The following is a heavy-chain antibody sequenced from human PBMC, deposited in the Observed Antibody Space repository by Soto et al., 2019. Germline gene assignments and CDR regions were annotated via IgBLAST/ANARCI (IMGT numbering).Heavy chain of an antibody. J-gene: IGHJ4*02. CDR3: ARLDGYDNYFDY. CDR1: GGSISSHY. CDR2: SYYTGST. D-gene: IGHD5-12*01. V-gene: IGHV4-59*08. Sequence: PSETLSLTCTVSGGSISSHYWSWIRQPPGQGLEWIGYSYYTGSTNYNPSLKSRVTISVDTSKSQFSLRLSSVTAADTAVYFCARLDGYDNYFDYWGQGALVTVSS.